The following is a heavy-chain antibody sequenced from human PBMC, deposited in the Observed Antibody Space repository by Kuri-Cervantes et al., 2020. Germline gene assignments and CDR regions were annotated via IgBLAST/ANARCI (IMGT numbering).Heavy chain of an antibody. CDR3: ARDLAAPRRNHDAFDI. Sequence: SQTLSLTCVVSGDSISSNNWWSWIRQPPGKGLEWIGEINHSGSTNYNPSLKSRVTISVDTSKNQFSLKLSSVTAADTAVYYCARDLAAPRRNHDAFDIWGQGTMVTVSS. V-gene: IGHV4-4*02. CDR2: INHSGST. J-gene: IGHJ3*02. CDR1: GDSISSNNW. D-gene: IGHD6-6*01.